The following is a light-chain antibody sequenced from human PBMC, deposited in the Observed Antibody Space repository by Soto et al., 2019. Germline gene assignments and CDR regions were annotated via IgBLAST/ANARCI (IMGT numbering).Light chain of an antibody. CDR3: QQYNNWPPWT. Sequence: EIVVTQSPSTLSVSPGERATLSCRASQSVSSNLAWYQQKPGQAPRLLIYGASTRATGIPARFSGSGSGKEFTLTISSLQSEDFAVYYCQQYNNWPPWTFGQGTKVDI. J-gene: IGKJ1*01. CDR2: GAS. CDR1: QSVSSN. V-gene: IGKV3-15*01.